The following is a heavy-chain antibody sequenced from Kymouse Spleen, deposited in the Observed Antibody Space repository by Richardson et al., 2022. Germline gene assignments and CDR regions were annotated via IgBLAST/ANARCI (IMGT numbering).Heavy chain of an antibody. V-gene: IGHV4-34*01. CDR2: INHSGST. J-gene: IGHJ3*02. CDR3: ARRLYYDILTGRGDAFDI. CDR1: GGSFSGYY. Sequence: QVQLQQWGAGLLKPSETLSLTCAVYGGSFSGYYWSWIRQPPGKGLEWIGEINHSGSTNYNPSLKSRVTISVDTSKNQFSLKLSSVTAADTAVYYCARRLYYDILTGRGDAFDIWGQGTMVTVSS. D-gene: IGHD3-9*01.